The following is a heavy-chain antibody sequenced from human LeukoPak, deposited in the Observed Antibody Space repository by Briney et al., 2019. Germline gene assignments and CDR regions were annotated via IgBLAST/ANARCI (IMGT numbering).Heavy chain of an antibody. CDR3: ARTYYYDNSGLAFDY. J-gene: IGHJ4*02. CDR1: GFTFSSYG. V-gene: IGHV3-30*02. Sequence: GGSLRLSCAASGFTFSSYGIHWVRQAPGKGLEWVAFIRYDGSNKYYAESVKGRFTVSRDNSKNTLYLQLNSLRTEDTAVYYCARTYYYDNSGLAFDYWGQGTLVTVSS. CDR2: IRYDGSNK. D-gene: IGHD3-22*01.